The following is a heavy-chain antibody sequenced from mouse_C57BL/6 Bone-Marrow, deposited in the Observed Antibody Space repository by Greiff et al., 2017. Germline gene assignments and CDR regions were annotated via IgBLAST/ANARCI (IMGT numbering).Heavy chain of an antibody. CDR2: ISNLAYSI. V-gene: IGHV5-15*01. D-gene: IGHD2-3*01. Sequence: EVKLMESGGGLVQPGGSLKLSCAASGFTFSDYGMAWVRQAPRKGPEWVAFISNLAYSIYYADTVTGRFTISRENAKNTLYLAMSSLRSEDTAMYYCERQGYDGYYDWYFDVWGTGTTVTVSS. J-gene: IGHJ1*03. CDR1: GFTFSDYG. CDR3: ERQGYDGYYDWYFDV.